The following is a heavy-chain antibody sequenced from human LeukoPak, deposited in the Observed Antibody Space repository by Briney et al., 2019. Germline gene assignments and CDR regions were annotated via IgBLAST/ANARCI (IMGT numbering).Heavy chain of an antibody. Sequence: ASVKVSCKASGYTFTSYGISWVRQAPGQGLEWMGWINAYNGNTNYAQKLQGRVTMTTDTSTSTAYMELRSLRSDDTAVYYCAREHYDFWSGLHLYYYYGIDVWGQGTTVTVSS. CDR2: INAYNGNT. V-gene: IGHV1-18*01. J-gene: IGHJ6*02. CDR1: GYTFTSYG. CDR3: AREHYDFWSGLHLYYYYGIDV. D-gene: IGHD3-3*01.